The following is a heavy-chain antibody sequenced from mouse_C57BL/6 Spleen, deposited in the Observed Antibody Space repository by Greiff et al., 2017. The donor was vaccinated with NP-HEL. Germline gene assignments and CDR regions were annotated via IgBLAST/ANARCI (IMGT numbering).Heavy chain of an antibody. J-gene: IGHJ4*01. Sequence: EVQLQQSGPELVKPGASVKIPCKASGYTFTDYNMDWVKQSHGKSLEWIGDINPNNGGTIYNQKFKGKATLTVDKSSSTAYMELRSLTSEDTAVYYCARGLLRHYYYAMDYWGQGTSVTVSS. CDR3: ARGLLRHYYYAMDY. CDR2: INPNNGGT. V-gene: IGHV1-18*01. CDR1: GYTFTDYN. D-gene: IGHD1-2*01.